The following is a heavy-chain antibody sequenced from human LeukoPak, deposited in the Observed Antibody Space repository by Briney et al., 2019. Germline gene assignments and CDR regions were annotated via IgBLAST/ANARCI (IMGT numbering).Heavy chain of an antibody. V-gene: IGHV4-39*01. CDR3: ASPPITMTRYKDV. J-gene: IGHJ6*04. Sequence: SETLSLTCTVSGGPISSSSYYWGWIRQPPGEGVEWIGSIYYSGSTYYNPSLKSRVTISVDTSKNQFSLKLSSVTAADTAVYYCASPPITMTRYKDVWGKGTTVTVSS. CDR1: GGPISSSSYY. D-gene: IGHD3-22*01. CDR2: IYYSGST.